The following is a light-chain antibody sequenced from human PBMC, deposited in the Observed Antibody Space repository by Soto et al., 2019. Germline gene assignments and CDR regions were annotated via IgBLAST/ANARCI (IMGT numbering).Light chain of an antibody. CDR3: QQYYSPPVT. V-gene: IGKV4-1*01. Sequence: DIVMTQFPDSLAVSLGERATINCKSSQSVSTNNKNYLTWYQLKPGQPPRLLIFWASTRESGVPDRFTGSGSGTDFSLHISRLQAEDVAVYYCQQYYSPPVTFGGGTKVEIK. CDR2: WAS. J-gene: IGKJ4*01. CDR1: QSVSTNNKNY.